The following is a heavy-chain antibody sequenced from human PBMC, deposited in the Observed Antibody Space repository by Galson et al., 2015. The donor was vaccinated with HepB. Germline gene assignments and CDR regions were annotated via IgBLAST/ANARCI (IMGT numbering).Heavy chain of an antibody. V-gene: IGHV3-11*01. Sequence: CAASGFTFTDYYMSWIRQAPGKGLEWVSYISGSGSTTIFYADSLKGRFTISRDNAKNSLYLQMTSLRAEDTAVYYCARATLGWFDPWGQGTLVTVSS. CDR1: GFTFTDYY. CDR2: ISGSGSTTI. D-gene: IGHD2/OR15-2a*01. CDR3: ARATLGWFDP. J-gene: IGHJ5*02.